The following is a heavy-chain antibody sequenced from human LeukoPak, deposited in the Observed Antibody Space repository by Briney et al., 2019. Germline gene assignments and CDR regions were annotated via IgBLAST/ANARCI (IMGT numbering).Heavy chain of an antibody. CDR2: IYYSGST. CDR3: ARRGVGYCSGGSCYDLADP. J-gene: IGHJ5*02. Sequence: SETLSLTCTVSGGSISSSSYYWGWIRQPPGKGLEWIGSIYYSGSTYYNPSLKSRVTISVDTSKNQFSLKLSSVTAADTAVYYCARRGVGYCSGGSCYDLADPWGQGTLVTVSS. V-gene: IGHV4-39*01. CDR1: GGSISSSSYY. D-gene: IGHD2-15*01.